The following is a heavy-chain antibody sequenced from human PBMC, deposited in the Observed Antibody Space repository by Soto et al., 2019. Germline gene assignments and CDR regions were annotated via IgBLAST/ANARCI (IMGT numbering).Heavy chain of an antibody. V-gene: IGHV4-59*01. D-gene: IGHD3-22*01. Sequence: SLTCTVSGGSISSYYWSWIRQPPGKGLEWIGYIYYSGSTNYNPSLKSRVTISVDTSKNQFSLKLSSVTAADTAVYYCAGSGFYAFDIWGQGTMVTVSS. J-gene: IGHJ3*02. CDR1: GGSISSYY. CDR3: AGSGFYAFDI. CDR2: IYYSGST.